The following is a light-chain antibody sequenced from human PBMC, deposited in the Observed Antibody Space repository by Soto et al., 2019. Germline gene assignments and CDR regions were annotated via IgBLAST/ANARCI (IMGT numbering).Light chain of an antibody. J-gene: IGKJ5*01. CDR2: GAS. CDR1: QSISSY. V-gene: IGKV1-39*01. CDR3: QQSYSTPIS. Sequence: DIQMTQSPYSLSASVRDRVTITFRASQSISSYLNWYQQKPGKAPELMIYGASSLQSGVPSRFSGSGSGTDFTLTISSLEPEDFATYYCQQSYSTPISFGQGTRLEIK.